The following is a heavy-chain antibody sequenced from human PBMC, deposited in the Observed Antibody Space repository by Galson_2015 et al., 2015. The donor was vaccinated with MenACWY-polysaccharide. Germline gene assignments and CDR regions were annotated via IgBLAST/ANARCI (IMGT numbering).Heavy chain of an antibody. CDR1: GDSITSGGYF. CDR2: ISYDGGT. V-gene: IGHV4-31*01. Sequence: TLSLTCTVSGDSITSGGYFWSWICQHPGKGLEWIASISYDGGTYYNPSLKSQVTISVGTPKNQFSLKLSSVTAADTAVYYCARGGRAVSNRNWFDPWGQGTLVTVSS. D-gene: IGHD3-16*01. CDR3: ARGGRAVSNRNWFDP. J-gene: IGHJ5*02.